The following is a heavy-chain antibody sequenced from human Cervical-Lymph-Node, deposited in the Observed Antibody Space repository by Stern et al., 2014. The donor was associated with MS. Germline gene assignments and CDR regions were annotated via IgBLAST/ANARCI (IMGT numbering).Heavy chain of an antibody. V-gene: IGHV4-59*01. Sequence: QVQLVESGPGLVKPSETLSLTCTVSGGFIRSYYWSWIRQPPGKALEWIGNVFYTGSTNYNPSLKSRVTISLDTSKNQVSLNLNSVTTADTAVYYCTRAADLYYYYGMDVWGQGTTVIVSS. CDR3: TRAADLYYYYGMDV. J-gene: IGHJ6*02. CDR2: VFYTGST. CDR1: GGFIRSYY.